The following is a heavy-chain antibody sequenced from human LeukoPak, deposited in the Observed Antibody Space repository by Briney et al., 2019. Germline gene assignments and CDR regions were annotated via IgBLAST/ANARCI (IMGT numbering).Heavy chain of an antibody. V-gene: IGHV3-23*01. Sequence: GGSLRLSCAASGFTFHDYAMHWVRQAQGKGLEYVSVIRGGGGVQYYAASVKGRFTISRDNSKNTLYLQMNSLRAEDTAVYYCAKSSHSFGNDALDIWGQGTMVTVSS. CDR1: GFTFHDYA. CDR2: IRGGGGVQ. J-gene: IGHJ3*02. D-gene: IGHD5-18*01. CDR3: AKSSHSFGNDALDI.